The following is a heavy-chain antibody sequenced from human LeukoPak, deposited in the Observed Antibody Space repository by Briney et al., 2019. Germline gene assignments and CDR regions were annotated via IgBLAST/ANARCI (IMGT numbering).Heavy chain of an antibody. CDR1: GFTFSSNA. J-gene: IGHJ4*02. V-gene: IGHV3-23*01. D-gene: IGHD2-2*01. Sequence: GGSLRLSCAASGFTFSSNAMSWVRQAPGKGLEWVSAISGSGGFTYYTDSVKGRFTISRDNSKNTLYLQMNSLTGEDAAVYYCAKYAYCSGTDCPYYLDYWGQGTLVTVSS. CDR2: ISGSGGFT. CDR3: AKYAYCSGTDCPYYLDY.